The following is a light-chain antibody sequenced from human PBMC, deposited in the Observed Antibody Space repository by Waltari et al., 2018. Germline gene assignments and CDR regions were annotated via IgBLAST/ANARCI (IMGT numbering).Light chain of an antibody. J-gene: IGKJ4*01. V-gene: IGKV3-20*01. CDR1: QSVTSIS. Sequence: EIVLTQSPGTLSLSPVERATLSCRASQSVTSISLTWYQQKRGQTPRLLIYGSSTRATGIPDRFSGSGSGTDFTLTINRLEPEDFAVYYCQQYDGLVVTFGGGTTV. CDR3: QQYDGLVVT. CDR2: GSS.